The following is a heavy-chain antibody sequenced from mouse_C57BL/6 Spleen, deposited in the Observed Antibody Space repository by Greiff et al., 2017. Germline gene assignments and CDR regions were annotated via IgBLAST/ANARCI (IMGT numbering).Heavy chain of an antibody. J-gene: IGHJ4*01. CDR1: GYTFTDHT. CDR3: ARNDYSNYDYYAMDY. V-gene: IGHV1-78*01. CDR2: IYPRDGST. Sequence: QVQLQQSDAELVKPGASVKISCKVSGYTFTDHTIHWMKQRPEQGLAWIGYIYPRDGSTKYNEKFKGKATLTADKSSSTAYMQLNSLTSEDSAVYFCARNDYSNYDYYAMDYWGQGTSVTVSS. D-gene: IGHD2-5*01.